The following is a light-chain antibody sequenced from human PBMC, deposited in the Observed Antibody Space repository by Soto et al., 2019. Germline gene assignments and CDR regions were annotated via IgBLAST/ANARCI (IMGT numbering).Light chain of an antibody. CDR3: ATWDDSLRGYI. Sequence: QSVLTQPPSASGTPGQTVTISCSGSSSNIGSNYVYWYQQLPGTAPKLLIYRNHQRPSGVPDRFSGSKSGTSGSLAISGLRSEDDADYYCATWDDSLRGYIFGPGTKAPS. J-gene: IGLJ1*01. CDR1: SSNIGSNY. CDR2: RNH. V-gene: IGLV1-47*01.